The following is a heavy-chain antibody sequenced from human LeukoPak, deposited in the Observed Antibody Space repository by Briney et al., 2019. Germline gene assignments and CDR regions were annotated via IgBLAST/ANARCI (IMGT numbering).Heavy chain of an antibody. V-gene: IGHV4-34*01. J-gene: IGHJ6*03. Sequence: SSETLSLTCAVYGGSFSGYYWSWIRQPPGKGLEWIGEINHSGSTNYNPSLESRVTISDDTSKNRFSLMLTSLTAADTAVYYCARQSSDYYYYYIDVWGEGTTVIVSS. CDR2: INHSGST. CDR1: GGSFSGYY. CDR3: ARQSSDYYYYYIDV.